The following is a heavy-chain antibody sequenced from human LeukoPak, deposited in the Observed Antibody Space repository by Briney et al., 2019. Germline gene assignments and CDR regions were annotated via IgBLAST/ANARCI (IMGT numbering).Heavy chain of an antibody. CDR1: GGSISSYY. Sequence: SETLSLTCTVSGGSISSYYWSWIRQPPGKGLEWNGYIYYSGSTNYNPSLKSRVTISVDTSKNQFSLKLSSVTAADTAVYYCARDGFPVGPFDYWGQGTLVTVSS. CDR3: ARDGFPVGPFDY. J-gene: IGHJ4*02. V-gene: IGHV4-59*01. CDR2: IYYSGST. D-gene: IGHD1-26*01.